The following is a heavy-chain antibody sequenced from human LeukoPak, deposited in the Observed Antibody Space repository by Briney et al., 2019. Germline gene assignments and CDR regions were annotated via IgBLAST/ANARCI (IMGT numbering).Heavy chain of an antibody. V-gene: IGHV4-39*07. CDR3: ASENYDILTGYYYYYMDV. CDR1: GGSISSSSYY. Sequence: SETLSLTCTVSGGSISSSSYYWGWIRQPPGKGLEWIVSIYYSGSTYYNPSLKSRVTISVDTSKNQFSLKLSSVTAADTAVYYCASENYDILTGYYYYYMDVWGKGTTVTVSS. D-gene: IGHD3-9*01. J-gene: IGHJ6*03. CDR2: IYYSGST.